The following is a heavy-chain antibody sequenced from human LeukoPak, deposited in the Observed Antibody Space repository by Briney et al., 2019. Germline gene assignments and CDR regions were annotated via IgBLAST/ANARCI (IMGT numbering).Heavy chain of an antibody. D-gene: IGHD6-13*01. CDR3: ARDPGTDGGSWYVLDN. J-gene: IGHJ4*02. V-gene: IGHV3-21*01. CDR2: ISSSSTYI. Sequence: KTGGSLRLSCAASGFTFSSYSMNWVRQAPGKGLEWVSSISSSSTYIYYAESMKGRFTISRDNAKNSLYLQMNSLRAEDTAVYYCARDPGTDGGSWYVLDNWGQGTLVTVSA. CDR1: GFTFSSYS.